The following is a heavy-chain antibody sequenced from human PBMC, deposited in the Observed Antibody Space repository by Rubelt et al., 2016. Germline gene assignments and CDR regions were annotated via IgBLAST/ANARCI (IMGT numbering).Heavy chain of an antibody. D-gene: IGHD3-22*01. V-gene: IGHV3-73*01. J-gene: IGHJ4*02. CDR2: IRSKANSYET. CDR3: AIDQYDY. Sequence: EVQLVESGGGLVKPWGSLKLSCAASGFTFSGSAMHWVRQASGKGLEWVGRIRSKANSYETAYDAAVKGRFTISRDNSKNKLYLQMNSLRAEDTAVYYCAIDQYDYWGQGTLVTVSS. CDR1: GFTFSGSA.